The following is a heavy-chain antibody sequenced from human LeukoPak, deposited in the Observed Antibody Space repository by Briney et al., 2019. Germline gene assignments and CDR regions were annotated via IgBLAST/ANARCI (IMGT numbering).Heavy chain of an antibody. Sequence: APLRVSCKSSGYTFSIYNITWVRQAPGQGLEWMGRMSVYNGHTDFARNFQDRVTMTADTSTTTAYMELKSLRSDDTAVYYCARTPEKHIDYWGQGTLVTVSS. J-gene: IGHJ4*02. V-gene: IGHV1-18*01. CDR1: GYTFSIYN. D-gene: IGHD2-15*01. CDR3: ARTPEKHIDY. CDR2: MSVYNGHT.